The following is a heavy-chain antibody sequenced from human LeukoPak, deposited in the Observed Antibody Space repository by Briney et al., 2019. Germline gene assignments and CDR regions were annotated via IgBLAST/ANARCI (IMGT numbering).Heavy chain of an antibody. Sequence: GGSLRLSCAASGFTFSSYGMSWVRQAPGKGLEWVSSISSSRSYIYYADSVKGRFTISRDNAKNSLYLQMNSLGAEDTAVYYCARSSGRIDYWGQGTLVTVSS. J-gene: IGHJ4*02. CDR1: GFTFSSYG. CDR2: ISSSRSYI. CDR3: ARSSGRIDY. V-gene: IGHV3-21*04. D-gene: IGHD1-26*01.